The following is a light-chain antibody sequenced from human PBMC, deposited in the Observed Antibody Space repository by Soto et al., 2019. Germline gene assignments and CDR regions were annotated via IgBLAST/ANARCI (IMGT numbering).Light chain of an antibody. CDR3: QQYNNWPLT. J-gene: IGKJ4*01. Sequence: EIVMTQSPATLSVSPGERATLSCRASQTVNNNLAWYQQKPGQAPRLLIYGASARATGIPARFSGSGSGTEFTLTLSSLPSEDFAVYYCQQYNNWPLTFGGGTKVETK. V-gene: IGKV3-15*01. CDR1: QTVNNN. CDR2: GAS.